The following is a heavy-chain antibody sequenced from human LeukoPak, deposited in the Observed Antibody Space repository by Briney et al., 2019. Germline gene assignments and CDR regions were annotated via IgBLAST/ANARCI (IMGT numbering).Heavy chain of an antibody. D-gene: IGHD5-24*01. CDR1: GASISSSY. Sequence: PSETLSLTCSVSGASISSSYWSWIRQPPGKGLEWIGYISYNGSTNYNPSLKSRVTISVDTSKNQVSLKLSSVTAADTAVYYCARGSRDGYNYVDYFDYWGQGTLVTVSS. J-gene: IGHJ4*02. V-gene: IGHV4-59*01. CDR3: ARGSRDGYNYVDYFDY. CDR2: ISYNGST.